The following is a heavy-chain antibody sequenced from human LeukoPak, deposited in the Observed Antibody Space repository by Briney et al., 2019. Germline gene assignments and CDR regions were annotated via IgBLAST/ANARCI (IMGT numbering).Heavy chain of an antibody. Sequence: SETLSLTCTVSGGSISSYYWSWIRQPAGKGLEWIGRIYTSGSTNYNPSLKSRVTMSVDTSKNQFSLKLSSVTAADTAVYYCARDGWYNWNPGWLDPWGQGTLVTVSS. V-gene: IGHV4-4*07. D-gene: IGHD1-20*01. CDR3: ARDGWYNWNPGWLDP. CDR1: GGSISSYY. CDR2: IYTSGST. J-gene: IGHJ5*02.